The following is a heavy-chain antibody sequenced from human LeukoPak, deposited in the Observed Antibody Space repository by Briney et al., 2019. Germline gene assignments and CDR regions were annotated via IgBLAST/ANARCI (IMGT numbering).Heavy chain of an antibody. V-gene: IGHV5-10-1*01. CDR3: ARHGVGSGYLYYFDY. CDR2: IDPSDSYT. Sequence: GESLMISCKGSGYSFTSYWISWGLQMPGKGLEWRGRIDPSDSYTNYSPSFQSHVTISADKSISTAYLQWSSLKASDTAMYYCARHGVGSGYLYYFDYWGQGTLVTVSS. D-gene: IGHD3-3*01. CDR1: GYSFTSYW. J-gene: IGHJ4*02.